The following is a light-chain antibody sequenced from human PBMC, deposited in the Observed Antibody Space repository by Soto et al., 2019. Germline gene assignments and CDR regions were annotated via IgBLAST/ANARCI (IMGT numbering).Light chain of an antibody. CDR3: SSFAADRIYV. V-gene: IGLV2-14*03. CDR1: HNDIGTYDY. J-gene: IGLJ1*01. Sequence: QSVLTQPSSVSGSPGQSITISCTGNHNDIGTYDYVSWYQQHPGRAPRLIIYGVTTRPSGISDRFSASKSGLTASLTISGLQPEDDADYYCSSFAADRIYVFGTGTQLTVL. CDR2: GVT.